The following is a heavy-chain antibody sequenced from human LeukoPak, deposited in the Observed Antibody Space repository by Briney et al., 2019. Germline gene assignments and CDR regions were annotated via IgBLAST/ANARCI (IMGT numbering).Heavy chain of an antibody. Sequence: SETLPLTCTVSGGSISSYYWSWIRQPPGKGLEWIGYIYYSGSTNYNPSLKSRVTISVDTSKNQFSLKLSSVTAADTAVYYCARGRSPGEYSYGLGYWGQGTLVTVSS. CDR1: GGSISSYY. D-gene: IGHD5-18*01. V-gene: IGHV4-59*01. J-gene: IGHJ4*02. CDR3: ARGRSPGEYSYGLGY. CDR2: IYYSGST.